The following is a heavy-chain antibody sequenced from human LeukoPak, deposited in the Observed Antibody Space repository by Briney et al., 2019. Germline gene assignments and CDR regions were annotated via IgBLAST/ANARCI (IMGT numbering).Heavy chain of an antibody. CDR1: GGSISSYY. CDR3: ASSTTVWVFDY. CDR2: IYYSGST. V-gene: IGHV4-59*08. D-gene: IGHD3-16*01. Sequence: SETLSLTCTVSGGSISSYYWSWIRQPPGKGLEWIGYIYYSGSTNYNPSLKSRVTISVDTSKNQFSLKLSSVTAADTAVYYCASSTTVWVFDYWGQGTLVTVSS. J-gene: IGHJ4*02.